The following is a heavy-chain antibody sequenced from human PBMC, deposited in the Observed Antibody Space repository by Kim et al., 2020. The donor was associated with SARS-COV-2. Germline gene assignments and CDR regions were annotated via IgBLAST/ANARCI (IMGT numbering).Heavy chain of an antibody. V-gene: IGHV3-23*01. CDR3: AKDRWYDISSDGYFDY. CDR1: GFTFSSYA. Sequence: GGSLRLSCAASGFTFSSYAMSWVRQAPGKGLEWVSAISGSGGSTYYADSVKGRFTISRDNSKNTLYLQMNSLRAEDTAVYYCAKDRWYDISSDGYFDYWGQGALVTVSS. D-gene: IGHD3-9*01. J-gene: IGHJ4*02. CDR2: ISGSGGST.